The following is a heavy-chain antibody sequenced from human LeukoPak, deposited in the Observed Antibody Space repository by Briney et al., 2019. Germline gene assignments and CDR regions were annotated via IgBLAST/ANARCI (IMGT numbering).Heavy chain of an antibody. CDR3: ASGELFDY. Sequence: PSETLSLTCTVSGGSISSGSYYWSWIRQPAGKGLEWIGRIYTSGSTNYNPSLKSRVTISVDTSKNQFSLKLSSVTAADTAVYYCASGELFDYWGQGTLVTVSS. J-gene: IGHJ4*02. D-gene: IGHD3-10*01. CDR2: IYTSGST. CDR1: GGSISSGSYY. V-gene: IGHV4-61*02.